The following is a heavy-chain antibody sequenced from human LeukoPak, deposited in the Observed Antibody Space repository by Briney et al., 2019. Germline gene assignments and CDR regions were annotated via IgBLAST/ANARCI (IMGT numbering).Heavy chain of an antibody. CDR2: INWNGGST. Sequence: GGSLRLSCAASGFTFDDYGMSWVRQAPGKGLEWVSGINWNGGSTGYADSAKGRFTISRDNAKNSLYLQMDSLRFEDAAVYYCARDYPYYYDGMWYCDYWGQGTLVSVSS. V-gene: IGHV3-20*04. CDR1: GFTFDDYG. D-gene: IGHD3-22*01. J-gene: IGHJ4*02. CDR3: ARDYPYYYDGMWYCDY.